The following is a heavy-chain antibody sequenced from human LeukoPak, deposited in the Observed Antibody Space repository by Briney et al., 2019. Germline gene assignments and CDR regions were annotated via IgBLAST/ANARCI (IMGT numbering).Heavy chain of an antibody. CDR3: VRDLGGRSGH. D-gene: IGHD1-26*01. Sequence: GGSLRLSCAASGFTFSSNWMHWVRQAPGKRLVWVSRINEDGSTTNYADSVKGRSTIFRDNAKNTLYLRMNSLRAEDTAVYYCVRDLGGRSGHWGQGTLVTVSS. V-gene: IGHV3-74*01. CDR2: INEDGSTT. CDR1: GFTFSSNW. J-gene: IGHJ4*02.